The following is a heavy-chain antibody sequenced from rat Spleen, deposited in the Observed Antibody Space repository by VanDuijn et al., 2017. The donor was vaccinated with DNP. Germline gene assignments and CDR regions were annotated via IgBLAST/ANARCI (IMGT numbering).Heavy chain of an antibody. J-gene: IGHJ2*01. D-gene: IGHD5-1*01. Sequence: EVQLVESGGDLVQPGRSLKFSCAASGFTFSDYAMAWVRQAPKKGLEWVASLTNTGSSIYYPDSVKGRFTISRDNAKSTLYLQMNSLRSEDTATYYCTRQLGLDYWGQGVMVTVSA. CDR1: GFTFSDYA. CDR3: TRQLGLDY. CDR2: LTNTGSSI. V-gene: IGHV5-17*01.